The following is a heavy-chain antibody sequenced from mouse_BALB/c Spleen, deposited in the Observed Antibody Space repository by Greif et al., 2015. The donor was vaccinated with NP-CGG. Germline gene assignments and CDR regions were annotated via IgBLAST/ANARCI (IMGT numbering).Heavy chain of an antibody. V-gene: IGHV3-8*02. CDR3: ARYYYGSSYYFDY. D-gene: IGHD1-1*01. CDR1: GDSITSGY. J-gene: IGHJ2*01. CDR2: ISYSGST. Sequence: EVKLVESGPSLVKPSQTLSLTCSVTGDSITSGYWNWIRKFPGNKLEYMGYISYSGSTYHNPSLKSRISITRDTSKNQYYLQLNSVTTEDTATYYCARYYYGSSYYFDYWGQGTTLTVSS.